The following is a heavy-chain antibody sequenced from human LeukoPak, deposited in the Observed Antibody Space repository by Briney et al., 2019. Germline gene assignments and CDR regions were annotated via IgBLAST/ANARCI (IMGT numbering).Heavy chain of an antibody. D-gene: IGHD3-10*02. CDR3: SRDMSPAMDV. CDR1: GFTFSTYA. V-gene: IGHV3-30*04. CDR2: ISYDGSNK. J-gene: IGHJ6*04. Sequence: GRSLRLSCAASGFTFSTYAMHWVRQAPGKGLEWGAVISYDGSNKYYADSVKGRFTISRDISKNTLYLQMNSLRAEDTAMYYCSRDMSPAMDVWGKGTTVTASS.